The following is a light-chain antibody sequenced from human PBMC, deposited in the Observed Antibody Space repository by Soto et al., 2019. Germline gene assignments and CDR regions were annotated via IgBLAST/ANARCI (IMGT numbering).Light chain of an antibody. V-gene: IGKV1-39*01. Sequence: SLSASVGDRVTITCRASQSISSYLNWYQQKPGKAPKLLIYAASSLQSGVPSRFSGSGSGTDFTLTISSLQPEDFATYYCQQSYSTPITFGQGTRLEIK. CDR3: QQSYSTPIT. J-gene: IGKJ5*01. CDR2: AAS. CDR1: QSISSY.